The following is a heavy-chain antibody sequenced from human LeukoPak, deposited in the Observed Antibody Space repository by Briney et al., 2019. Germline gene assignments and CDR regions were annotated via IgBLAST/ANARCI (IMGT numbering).Heavy chain of an antibody. CDR1: GGSISSGGYY. J-gene: IGHJ5*02. CDR3: ARGDATATTWFDP. D-gene: IGHD4-17*01. Sequence: SETLSLTCTVSGGSISSGGYYWSWTRQHPGKGLEWIGYIYYSGSTYYNPSLKSRVTISVDTSKNQFSLKLSSVTAADTAVYYCARGDATATTWFDPWGQGTLVTVSS. V-gene: IGHV4-31*03. CDR2: IYYSGST.